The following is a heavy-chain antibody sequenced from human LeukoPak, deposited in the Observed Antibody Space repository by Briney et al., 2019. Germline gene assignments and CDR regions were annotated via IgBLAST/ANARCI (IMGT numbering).Heavy chain of an antibody. CDR1: GGTISSGGYY. CDR3: AREDIAAAGNAFDI. Sequence: SETLSLTCTVSGGTISSGGYYWSWIRQTPGKGLEWIGYISHSGSTYYNPSLKSRVTISVDTSKNQFSLKLSSVTAADTAVYYCAREDIAAAGNAFDIWGQGTMVTVSS. V-gene: IGHV4-30-2*01. D-gene: IGHD6-13*01. J-gene: IGHJ3*02. CDR2: ISHSGST.